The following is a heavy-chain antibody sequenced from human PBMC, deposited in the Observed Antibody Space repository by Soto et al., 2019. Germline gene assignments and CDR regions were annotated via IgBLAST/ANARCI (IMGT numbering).Heavy chain of an antibody. CDR3: ARSVAVPGAHIDY. V-gene: IGHV4-59*01. CDR1: GGSISGSY. J-gene: IGHJ4*02. CDR2: VYYTGST. Sequence: SETLSLTFSFHGGSISGSYWSWIRQSPGKGLEWLGYVYYTGSTNYSPSLRSRVSISVDTSKNEFSLRLSSVTAADTAVYFCARSVAVPGAHIDYWGQGTQVTVSS. D-gene: IGHD6-19*01.